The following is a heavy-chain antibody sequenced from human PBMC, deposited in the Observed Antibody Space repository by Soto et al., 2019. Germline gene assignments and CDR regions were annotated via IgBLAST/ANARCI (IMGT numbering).Heavy chain of an antibody. Sequence: ASWTLSLTCTVSGDSVSSDSYYWSWIRQPPGKGLEWIGYIYHSGSTSYNPSLQSRVTMSIDASKNQFSLNLTSVTAADTAIYYCASERGVLRLSNWLDPWGQGSLVTVSA. CDR2: IYHSGST. D-gene: IGHD3-3*01. J-gene: IGHJ5*02. V-gene: IGHV4-61*01. CDR1: GDSVSSDSYY. CDR3: ASERGVLRLSNWLDP.